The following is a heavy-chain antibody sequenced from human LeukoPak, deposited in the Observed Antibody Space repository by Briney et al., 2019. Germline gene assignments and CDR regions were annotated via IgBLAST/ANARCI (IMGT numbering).Heavy chain of an antibody. D-gene: IGHD6-19*01. Sequence: GGSLRLSCAASGFTFSSYGMHWVRQAPGKGLEWVAFIRYDGSNKYYADSVKGRFTISRDNSKNTLYLQMNSLRPEDTAVYYCAKDITTQEGVAVTGYWGQGTLITVSS. CDR1: GFTFSSYG. V-gene: IGHV3-30*02. CDR3: AKDITTQEGVAVTGY. J-gene: IGHJ4*02. CDR2: IRYDGSNK.